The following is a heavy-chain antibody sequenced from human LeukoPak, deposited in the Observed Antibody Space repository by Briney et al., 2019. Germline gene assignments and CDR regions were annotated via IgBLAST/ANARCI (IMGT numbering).Heavy chain of an antibody. D-gene: IGHD3-9*01. CDR1: GFTFSSYG. J-gene: IGHJ6*02. CDR3: AKDLGRRYDILTGYFYYYYYGMDV. V-gene: IGHV3-30*18. CDR2: ISYDGSNK. Sequence: GESLRLSCAASGFTFSSYGMHWVRQAPGKGREWVAVISYDGSNKYYADSVKGRFTISRDNSKNTLYLQMNSLRAEDTAVYYCAKDLGRRYDILTGYFYYYYYGMDVWGQGTTVTVSS.